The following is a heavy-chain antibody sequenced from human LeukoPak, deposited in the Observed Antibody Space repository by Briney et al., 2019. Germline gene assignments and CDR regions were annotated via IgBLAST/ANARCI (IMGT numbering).Heavy chain of an antibody. Sequence: GGSLRLSCAASGFTFSSYALRWVRQAPGKGLEWVSGISSSGGSTYYADSVKGRFTISRDNSKNTVYLQMISLRAEDTAVYHCAKEAGNGWSYFDYWGQGTLVTVSS. J-gene: IGHJ4*02. CDR2: ISSSGGST. CDR1: GFTFSSYA. D-gene: IGHD6-19*01. V-gene: IGHV3-23*01. CDR3: AKEAGNGWSYFDY.